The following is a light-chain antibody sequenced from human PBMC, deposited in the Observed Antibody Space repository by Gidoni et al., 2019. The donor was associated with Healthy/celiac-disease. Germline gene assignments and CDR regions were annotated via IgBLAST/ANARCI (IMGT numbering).Light chain of an antibody. CDR1: SSDVGGYND. Sequence: QSALTQPASVSGSPGPPITISCTGTSSDVGGYNDVSWYQQHPGKAPKLMMYEVSNRPSGVSNRFSGSKSGNTASLTISGLQAEDEADYYCSSYTSSSTPVVFGGGTKLXV. CDR3: SSYTSSSTPVV. V-gene: IGLV2-14*01. J-gene: IGLJ2*01. CDR2: EVS.